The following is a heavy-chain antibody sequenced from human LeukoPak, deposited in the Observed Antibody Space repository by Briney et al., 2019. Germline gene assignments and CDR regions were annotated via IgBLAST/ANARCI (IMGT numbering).Heavy chain of an antibody. CDR3: AGGLPGRLVPSPFDY. Sequence: SVKVSCKASGGTFSSYAISWVRQAPGQGLEWMGRIIPIFGTSNYAQNFPGRVTITTDESTSTAYMELSSLRSEDTAVCYCAGGLPGRLVPSPFDYWGQGTLVTVSS. CDR1: GGTFSSYA. CDR2: IIPIFGTS. J-gene: IGHJ4*02. D-gene: IGHD6-19*01. V-gene: IGHV1-69*05.